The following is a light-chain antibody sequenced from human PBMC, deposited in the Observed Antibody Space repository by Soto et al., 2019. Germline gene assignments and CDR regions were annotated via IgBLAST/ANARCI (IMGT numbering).Light chain of an antibody. CDR1: QSVSSN. CDR2: GAS. Sequence: EIVMTQSPATLSVSPGERATLSCRASQSVSSNLAWYQQKPGQAPRLLIYGASTRATGIPARFSGSGSGTEFTLTISSLQSEDFAVYYCQQYNYWPPAFGGGTKLEI. J-gene: IGKJ4*01. CDR3: QQYNYWPPA. V-gene: IGKV3-15*01.